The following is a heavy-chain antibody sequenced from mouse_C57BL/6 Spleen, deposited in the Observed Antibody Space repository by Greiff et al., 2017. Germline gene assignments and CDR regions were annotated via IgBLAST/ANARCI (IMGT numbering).Heavy chain of an antibody. V-gene: IGHV1-50*01. D-gene: IGHD2-5*01. CDR1: GYTFTSYW. CDR3: ARWDSNSSFDY. Sequence: QVQLQQPGAELVKPGASVKLSCKASGYTFTSYWMQWVKQRPGQGLEWIGEIDPSDSYTNYNQKFKGKATLTVDTSSSTADMQLSSLTSEDSAVYYCARWDSNSSFDYWGQGTTLTVSS. J-gene: IGHJ2*01. CDR2: IDPSDSYT.